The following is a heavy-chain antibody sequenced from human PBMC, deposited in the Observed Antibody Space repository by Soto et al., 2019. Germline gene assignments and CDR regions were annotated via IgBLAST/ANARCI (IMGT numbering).Heavy chain of an antibody. V-gene: IGHV1-18*01. CDR2: ISAYNGNT. D-gene: IGHD6-19*01. CDR1: GYTFTSYG. J-gene: IGHJ3*02. Sequence: QVQLVQSGAEVKKPGASVKVSCKASGYTFTSYGISWVRQAPGQGLEWMGWISAYNGNTNYAQKLQGRVTMTTDTSTSTAYMELRSLRSDDTAVYDCARDRGWPGQCLPQESAFDIWGQGTMVPVSS. CDR3: ARDRGWPGQCLPQESAFDI.